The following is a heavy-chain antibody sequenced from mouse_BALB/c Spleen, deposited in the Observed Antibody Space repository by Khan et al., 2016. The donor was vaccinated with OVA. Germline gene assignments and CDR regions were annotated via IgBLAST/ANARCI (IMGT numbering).Heavy chain of an antibody. CDR3: ARRGYGNYWFAY. CDR1: GFNIKDYY. D-gene: IGHD2-1*01. CDR2: IDPEHGNT. J-gene: IGHJ3*01. Sequence: EVQLKQSGAELVRPGALVKLSCKASGFNIKDYYMLWVKQRPEQGLEWIGWIDPEHGNTIYDPKFQAKASITADTSSNTAYLQLSSLTSEDTAVYYCARRGYGNYWFAYWGQGTLVTVSA. V-gene: IGHV14-1*02.